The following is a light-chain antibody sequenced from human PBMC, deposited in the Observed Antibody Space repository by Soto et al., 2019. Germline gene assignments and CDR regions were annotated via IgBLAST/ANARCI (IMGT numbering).Light chain of an antibody. CDR1: SSDVGGYNY. CDR2: DVS. CDR3: SSYTSSGTRVV. J-gene: IGLJ2*01. V-gene: IGLV2-14*01. Sequence: QSVLTQPASVSGSPGQSITISCTGTSSDVGGYNYVSWYQQHPGKAPKLMIYDVSNRPSGVSNRFSGSKSGNTASLTISGLQAEDEADYYCSSYTSSGTRVVFGGGTQLTVL.